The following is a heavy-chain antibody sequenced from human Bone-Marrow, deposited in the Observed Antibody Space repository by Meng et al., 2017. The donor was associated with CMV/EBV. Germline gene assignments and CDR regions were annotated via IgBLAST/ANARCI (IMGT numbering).Heavy chain of an antibody. CDR2: ISSSGSTI. CDR1: GFTFSDYY. J-gene: IGHJ3*02. Sequence: GESLKISCAASGFTFSDYYMSWIRQAPGKGLEWVSYISSSGSTIYYADSVKGRFTISRDNAKNPLYLQMNSLRAEDTAVYYCARVVWSGYFPPGAFDIWGQGTMVTVSS. CDR3: ARVVWSGYFPPGAFDI. V-gene: IGHV3-11*01. D-gene: IGHD3-3*01.